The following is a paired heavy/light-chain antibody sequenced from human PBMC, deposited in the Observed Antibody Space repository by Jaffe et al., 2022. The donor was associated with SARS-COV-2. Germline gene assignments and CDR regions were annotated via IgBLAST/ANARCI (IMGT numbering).Heavy chain of an antibody. J-gene: IGHJ3*02. CDR2: IWYDGSNK. CDR3: ARLIFGVVIINVGKSPNAFDI. V-gene: IGHV3-33*01. Sequence: QVQLVESGGGVVQPGRSLRLSCAASGFTFSSYGMHWVRQAPGKGLEWVAVIWYDGSNKYYADSVKGRFTISRDNSKNTLYLQMNSLRAEDTAVYYCARLIFGVVIINVGKSPNAFDIWGQGTMVTVSS. D-gene: IGHD3-3*01. CDR1: GFTFSSYG.
Light chain of an antibody. J-gene: IGLJ2*01. CDR1: ALPKQY. CDR3: QSADSSGTYRVV. Sequence: SYELTQPPSVSVSPGQTARITCSGDALPKQYAYWYQQKPGQAPVLVIYKDSERPSGIPERFSGSSSGTTVTLTISGVQAEDEADYYCQSADSSGTYRVVFGGGTKLTVL. V-gene: IGLV3-25*03. CDR2: KDS.